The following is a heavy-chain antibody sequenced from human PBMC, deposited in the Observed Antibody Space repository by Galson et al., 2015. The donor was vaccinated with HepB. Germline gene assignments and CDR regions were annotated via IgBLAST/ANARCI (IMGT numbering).Heavy chain of an antibody. J-gene: IGHJ4*02. CDR3: ARVRAAGIKDLDY. CDR1: GFTFSSYT. D-gene: IGHD6-13*01. CDR2: ISSSSSYI. Sequence: SLRLSCAASGFTFSSYTMNWVRQAPGKGLEWVSSISSSSSYIYYADSVKGRFTISRDNAKNSLYLQMNSLRAEDTAVYYRARVRAAGIKDLDYWGQGTLVTVSS. V-gene: IGHV3-21*01.